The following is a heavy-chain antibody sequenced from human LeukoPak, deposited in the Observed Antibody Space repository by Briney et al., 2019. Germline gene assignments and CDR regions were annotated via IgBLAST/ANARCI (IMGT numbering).Heavy chain of an antibody. J-gene: IGHJ4*02. V-gene: IGHV3-7*01. CDR1: GFTFSTYW. Sequence: GGSLRLSCAASGFTFSTYWMSWVRQAPGKGLEWVANIKQDGSEKYYVDSVKGRFTISRDNAENSLYLQMNSLRAEDTAVYYCVKTSVGYCTNAVCYAFDDWGQGTLVTVSS. CDR2: IKQDGSEK. CDR3: VKTSVGYCTNAVCYAFDD. D-gene: IGHD2-8*01.